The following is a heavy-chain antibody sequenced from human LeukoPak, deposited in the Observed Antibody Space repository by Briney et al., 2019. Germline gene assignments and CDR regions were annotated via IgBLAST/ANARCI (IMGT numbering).Heavy chain of an antibody. D-gene: IGHD3-10*01. J-gene: IGHJ5*02. CDR1: GGSISSSSYY. Sequence: SETLFLTCTVSGGSISSSSYYWGWIRQPPGKGLEWIGSIFYSGSTYYNPSLKSRVSISVDTSKNQFSLKLSSVTAADTAVYYCATYYYGSGSENWFDPWGQGTLVTVAS. CDR3: ATYYYGSGSENWFDP. V-gene: IGHV4-39*01. CDR2: IFYSGST.